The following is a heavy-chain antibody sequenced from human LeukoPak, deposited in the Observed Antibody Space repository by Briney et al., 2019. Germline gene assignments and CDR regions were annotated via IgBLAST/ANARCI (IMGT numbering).Heavy chain of an antibody. Sequence: PGGSLRLSCAASGFTFSTYTMSWVRQAPGKGLEWVSSISTRNTYIYYADSVKGRFTISRNNANNSLFLQMNNLTAADTAVYYCARAIAVTGGRGDYWGQGTLVTVSS. V-gene: IGHV3-21*01. D-gene: IGHD6-19*01. CDR2: ISTRNTYI. CDR1: GFTFSTYT. J-gene: IGHJ4*02. CDR3: ARAIAVTGGRGDY.